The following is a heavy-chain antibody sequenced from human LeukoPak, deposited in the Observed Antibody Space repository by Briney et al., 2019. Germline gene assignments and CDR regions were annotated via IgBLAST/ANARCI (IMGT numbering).Heavy chain of an antibody. V-gene: IGHV3-53*01. CDR2: IYSGGST. CDR1: GFTVSSNY. Sequence: RSGGSLRLSCAASGFTVSSNYMSWVRQASGKGLEWVSVIYSGGSTYYADSVKGRFTISRDNSKNTLYLQMNSLRAEDTAVYYCARDRRAAADFYYYYGMDVWGQGTTVTVSS. CDR3: ARDRRAAADFYYYYGMDV. D-gene: IGHD6-13*01. J-gene: IGHJ6*02.